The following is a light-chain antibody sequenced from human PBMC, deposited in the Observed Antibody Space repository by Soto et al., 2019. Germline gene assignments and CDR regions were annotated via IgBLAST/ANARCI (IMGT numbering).Light chain of an antibody. V-gene: IGKV4-1*01. Sequence: DIVMTQSPDSLTVSLGERATINCKSSQSVFYSTNNKNYLAWYQQKPGQPPKLPIYWASTRESGVPDRFSGSGSGTDFTLTISSLQAEDVVVYYFQQYYNTPPLFGPGTKVDIK. CDR3: QQYYNTPPL. J-gene: IGKJ3*01. CDR1: QSVFYSTNNKNY. CDR2: WAS.